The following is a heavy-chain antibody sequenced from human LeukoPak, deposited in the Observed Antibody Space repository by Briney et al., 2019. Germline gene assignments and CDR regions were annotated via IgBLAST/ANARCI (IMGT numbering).Heavy chain of an antibody. CDR3: ARRTISHGQDDY. V-gene: IGHV5-51*01. J-gene: IGHJ4*02. CDR2: IYPGDSDT. D-gene: IGHD3-9*01. CDR1: GYSFTSYW. Sequence: GASLKISCKGSGYSFTSYWIGWVRRMPGKGLEWMGIIYPGDSDTRYSPSFQGQVTISADKSISTAYLQWSSLKASDTAVYYCARRTISHGQDDYWGQGTLDTVSS.